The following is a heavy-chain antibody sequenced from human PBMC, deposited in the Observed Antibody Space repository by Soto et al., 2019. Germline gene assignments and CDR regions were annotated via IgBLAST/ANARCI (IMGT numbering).Heavy chain of an antibody. CDR1: GFNFINHW. CDR2: ITSDGKSK. J-gene: IGHJ4*02. D-gene: IGHD6-19*01. Sequence: GGALRVSCAAFGFNFINHWIHWGRQRAGEGLVWVSRITSDGKSKAYAESVKGRFTISRDSAKKTVYLEMNSLSIEDAAVYYCAKEPPGGWHWFDNWGQGTLVTVSS. V-gene: IGHV3-74*01. CDR3: AKEPPGGWHWFDN.